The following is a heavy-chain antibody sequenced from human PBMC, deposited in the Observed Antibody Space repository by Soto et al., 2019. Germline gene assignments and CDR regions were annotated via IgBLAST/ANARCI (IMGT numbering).Heavy chain of an antibody. Sequence: DVQLVESGGDLVKPGGSLRLSCAASGFSFSNVWMSWVRQAPGKGLESVGRIKSKADGGATDYAAPVKGRFTISRDDSKNTLYLQMNGLKIEDTAVYYCTAEVITYPWGQGTLVTVSS. J-gene: IGHJ5*02. V-gene: IGHV3-15*01. CDR2: IKSKADGGAT. D-gene: IGHD2-21*01. CDR3: TAEVITYP. CDR1: GFSFSNVW.